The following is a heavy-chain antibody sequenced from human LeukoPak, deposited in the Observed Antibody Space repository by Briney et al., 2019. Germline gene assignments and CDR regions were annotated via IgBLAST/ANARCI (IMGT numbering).Heavy chain of an antibody. CDR3: ARDQWLDY. D-gene: IGHD6-19*01. CDR1: GFTFSGYI. Sequence: GGSLRLPCAASGFTFSGYIMNWVRQAPGKGPEWVSFIGTSGNTIYYADSVKGRFTVSRDNAKNSLYLQMNSLRAEDTAVYYCARDQWLDYWGQGTLVTVSS. J-gene: IGHJ4*02. V-gene: IGHV3-48*01. CDR2: IGTSGNTI.